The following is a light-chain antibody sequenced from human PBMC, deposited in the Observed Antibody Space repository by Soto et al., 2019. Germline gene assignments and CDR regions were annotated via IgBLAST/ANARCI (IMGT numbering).Light chain of an antibody. CDR2: GAS. Sequence: EIFMAQSPATLSVSQWERATLSWRASQSVSSNLAWYQQKPGQAPRLLIYGASTRATGIPARFSGSGSGTDFTLTISRLEPEDFAVYYCQQYGSSPRTFGQGTKVDI. CDR1: QSVSSN. J-gene: IGKJ1*01. CDR3: QQYGSSPRT. V-gene: IGKV3-15*01.